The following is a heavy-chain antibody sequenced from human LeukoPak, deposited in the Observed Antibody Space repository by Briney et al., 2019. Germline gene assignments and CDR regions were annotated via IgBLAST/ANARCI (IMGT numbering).Heavy chain of an antibody. CDR3: ASTQRGDYFDY. CDR2: IYSGGST. V-gene: IGHV3-66*01. J-gene: IGHJ4*02. D-gene: IGHD2-15*01. CDR1: GFTVSSNY. Sequence: GGSLRLSCAASGFTVSSNYMSWVRQAPGKGLEWVSVIYSGGSTYYADSVKGRFTISRDNSKNTLYLQMNSLRAEDTAVYYCASTQRGDYFDYWGQGTLVTVSS.